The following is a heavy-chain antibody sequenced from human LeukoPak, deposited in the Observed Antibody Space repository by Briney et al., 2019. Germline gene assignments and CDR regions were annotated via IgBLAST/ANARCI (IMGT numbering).Heavy chain of an antibody. CDR3: ASGREYYGSGSHDDAFDI. CDR2: VNPNSGGT. Sequence: ASVKVSCTASGYTFTAYYMHWVRQAPGQGLEWMGWVNPNSGGTNYARKFRGRVTMTRDTSITTAYMELSSLRSDDTAVYYCASGREYYGSGSHDDAFDIWGQGTMVTVSS. J-gene: IGHJ3*02. CDR1: GYTFTAYY. V-gene: IGHV1-2*02. D-gene: IGHD3-10*01.